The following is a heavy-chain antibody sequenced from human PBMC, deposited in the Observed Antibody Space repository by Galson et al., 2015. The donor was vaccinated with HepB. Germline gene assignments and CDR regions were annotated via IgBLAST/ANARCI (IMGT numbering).Heavy chain of an antibody. V-gene: IGHV2-5*02. D-gene: IGHD3-16*02. J-gene: IGHJ3*02. CDR3: AHVMITVGGVIGPDAFDI. CDR1: GFSRSSTGVG. CDR2: IYRDDDD. Sequence: ALIKLSQTLTLTCTFSGFSRSSTGVGVGWIRQPSGKALEWLAVIYRDDDDRYSPSLKSRLKITKDTSKNQVVLTMANMDPVDTATYYFAHVMITVGGVIGPDAFDIWGQGTMVTVSS.